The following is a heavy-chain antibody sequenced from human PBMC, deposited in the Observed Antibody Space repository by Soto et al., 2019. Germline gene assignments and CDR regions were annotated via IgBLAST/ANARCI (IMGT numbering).Heavy chain of an antibody. V-gene: IGHV4-39*01. J-gene: IGHJ4*02. CDR2: IYYSGST. D-gene: IGHD3-22*01. CDR1: GGSISSSSYY. Sequence: QLQLQESCPGLVKPSETLSLTCTVSGGSISSSSYYWGWIRQPPGKGLEWVGSIYYSGSTYYNPSLKSRVTISVDTSKNQFSLKLSSVTAADTAVYYCARPVPYYSDSSGYYSGSIEYFDYWGQGTLVTVSA. CDR3: ARPVPYYSDSSGYYSGSIEYFDY.